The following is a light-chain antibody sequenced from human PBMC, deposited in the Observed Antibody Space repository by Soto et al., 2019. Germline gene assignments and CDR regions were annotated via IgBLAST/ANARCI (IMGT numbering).Light chain of an antibody. CDR2: WTS. J-gene: IGKJ1*01. Sequence: EIVMTQSPDSLAVSLGERATINCKSSQSVLYSSNNKNYLAWYQQKPGQPPKLLIYWTSTRESGVPDRFSGSGSGTDFTLTISSLQAEDVAVYYCQQYYSTRTFGQGTKVDNK. CDR1: QSVLYSSNNKNY. V-gene: IGKV4-1*01. CDR3: QQYYSTRT.